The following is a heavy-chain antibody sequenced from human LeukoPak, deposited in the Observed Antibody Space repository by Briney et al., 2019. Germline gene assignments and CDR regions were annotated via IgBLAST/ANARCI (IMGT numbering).Heavy chain of an antibody. J-gene: IGHJ5*02. Sequence: GGAPKIYWRCFGYSLNSYWIGLDRPMPGKGLGWMGIIYPCESDTRYSASFQGQANISGDKSISTAYLQRSSLKVSDHAMYYCARHDCSGGSRYSGPDWLDPWGQGTLVTVSS. D-gene: IGHD2-15*01. V-gene: IGHV5-51*01. CDR2: IYPCESDT. CDR3: ARHDCSGGSRYSGPDWLDP. CDR1: GYSLNSYW.